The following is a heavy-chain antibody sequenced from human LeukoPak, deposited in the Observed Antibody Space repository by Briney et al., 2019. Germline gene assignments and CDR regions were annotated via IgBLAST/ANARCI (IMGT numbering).Heavy chain of an antibody. J-gene: IGHJ5*02. CDR2: IYYSGST. CDR3: ARDSSGYCSGGSCLQNWFDP. CDR1: GGSISSYY. D-gene: IGHD2-15*01. V-gene: IGHV4-59*01. Sequence: SETLSLTCTVSGGSISSYYWSWIRQPPGKGLECIGYIYYSGSTNYNPSLKSRVTISVDTSKNQFSLKLSSVTAADTAVYYCARDSSGYCSGGSCLQNWFDPWGQGTLVTVSS.